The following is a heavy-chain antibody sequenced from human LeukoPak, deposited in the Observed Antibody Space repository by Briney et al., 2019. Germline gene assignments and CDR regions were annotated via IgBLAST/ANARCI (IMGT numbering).Heavy chain of an antibody. CDR1: GGSISSHY. D-gene: IGHD3-22*01. J-gene: IGHJ4*02. CDR3: ARRWVYYYDSSGYCDY. Sequence: SETLSLTCTVSGGSISSHYWSWIRQPPGKGLEWIGYIYYSGSTNYNPSLKSRVTISVDTSKNQFSLKLSSVTAADTAVYYCARRWVYYYDSSGYCDYWGQGTLVTVSS. CDR2: IYYSGST. V-gene: IGHV4-59*08.